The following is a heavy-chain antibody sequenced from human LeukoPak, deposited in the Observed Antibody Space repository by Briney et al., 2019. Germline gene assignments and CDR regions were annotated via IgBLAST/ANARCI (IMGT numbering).Heavy chain of an antibody. CDR2: ISGYNGNT. D-gene: IGHD6-13*01. CDR3: AKWDRVGVVGTPDY. V-gene: IGHV1-18*01. Sequence: ASVKVSCKASGGTFGSYAISWVRQAPGQGLEWMGWISGYNGNTNYAQKLQGRVTMTTDTSTSTAYMELRSLRSDDTAVYYCAKWDRVGVVGTPDYWGQGTLVTVSS. J-gene: IGHJ4*02. CDR1: GGTFGSYA.